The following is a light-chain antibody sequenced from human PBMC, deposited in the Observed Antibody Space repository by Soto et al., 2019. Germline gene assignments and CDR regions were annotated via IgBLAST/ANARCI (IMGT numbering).Light chain of an antibody. J-gene: IGLJ3*02. V-gene: IGLV4-60*02. CDR1: SGHSTYT. Sequence: QLVLTQSSSASASLGSSVKLTCTLSSGHSTYTIAWHQQQPGKAPRYLMKLERSGSYNKGSGVPDRFSGSSSGADRYLTISNLQFDDEADYYCETWDSNTPKVFGGGTKVTVL. CDR2: LERSGSY. CDR3: ETWDSNTPKV.